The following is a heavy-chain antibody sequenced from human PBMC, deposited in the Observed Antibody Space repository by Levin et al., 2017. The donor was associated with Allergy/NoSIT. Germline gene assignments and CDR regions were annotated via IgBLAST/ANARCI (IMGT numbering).Heavy chain of an antibody. CDR2: IGTASDT. CDR3: AREGFGDFGVWDGMDV. CDR1: GFTFSTYD. Sequence: GGALRLSCEASGFTFSTYDMHWVRQVTGKGLEWVSAIGTASDTYYADSVKGRFTTSRENARNSLYLQMDSLEAGDTGVYYCAREGFGDFGVWDGMDVWGQGTTVIVSS. D-gene: IGHD3-16*01. V-gene: IGHV3-13*02. J-gene: IGHJ6*02.